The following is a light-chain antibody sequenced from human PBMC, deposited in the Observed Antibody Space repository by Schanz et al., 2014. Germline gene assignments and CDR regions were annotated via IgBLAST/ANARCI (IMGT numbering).Light chain of an antibody. Sequence: QSALTQPASVSGSPGQSITISCTGTSSDVGSYNLVSWYQQHPGKAPKLMIYEVTKRPSGVPDRFSGSKSGNSASLTISGLQAEDEADYYCSSYTSSSTPWVFGGGTKLTVL. J-gene: IGLJ3*02. CDR2: EVT. CDR3: SSYTSSSTPWV. V-gene: IGLV2-14*02. CDR1: SSDVGSYNL.